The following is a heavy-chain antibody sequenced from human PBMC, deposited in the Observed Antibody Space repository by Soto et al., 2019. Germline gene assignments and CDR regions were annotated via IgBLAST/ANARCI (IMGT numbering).Heavy chain of an antibody. D-gene: IGHD2-2*01. CDR1: GFTFSNAW. V-gene: IGHV3-15*01. CDR3: TTEDIAVVPAAIAGFYYYYYYMDV. CDR2: IKSKTDGGTT. J-gene: IGHJ6*03. Sequence: EVQLVESGGGLVKPGGSLRLSCAASGFTFSNAWMSWVRQAPGKGLEWVGRIKSKTDGGTTDYAAPVKGRFPISRDDSKNMLYLQMNSLKTEATAVYYCTTEDIAVVPAAIAGFYYYYYYMDVWGKGTTVTV.